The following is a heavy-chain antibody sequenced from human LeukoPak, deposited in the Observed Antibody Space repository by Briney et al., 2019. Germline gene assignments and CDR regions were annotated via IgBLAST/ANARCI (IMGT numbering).Heavy chain of an antibody. CDR3: ARGPRGPAAMRSCFDY. Sequence: GSLRLSCAASGFMFSDYGMSWVRQAPGKGLEWVSAISGSGRSTYYADSVKGRVTISRDNAKNSLYLQMNSLRAEDTAVYYCARGPRGPAAMRSCFDYWGQGTLVTVSS. CDR1: GFMFSDYG. V-gene: IGHV3-23*01. CDR2: ISGSGRST. J-gene: IGHJ4*02. D-gene: IGHD2-2*01.